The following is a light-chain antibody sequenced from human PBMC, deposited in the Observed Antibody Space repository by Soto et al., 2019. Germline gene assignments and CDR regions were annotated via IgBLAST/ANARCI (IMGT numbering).Light chain of an antibody. CDR2: TAS. V-gene: IGKV3-20*01. CDR3: QQYGSSAIT. CDR1: QSVTRNY. J-gene: IGKJ5*01. Sequence: VLTKAXGNLCFSQKEXXXXXXXASQSVTRNYLAWDQRKXVRGPRLLIYTASXRGTGIPYRFSGSGSGTDFTLNISRLETEDFAVYYCQQYGSSAITFGQGRRPEIK.